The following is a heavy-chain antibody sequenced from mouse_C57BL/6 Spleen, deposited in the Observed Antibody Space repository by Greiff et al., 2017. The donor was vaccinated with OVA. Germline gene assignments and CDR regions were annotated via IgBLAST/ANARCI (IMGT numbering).Heavy chain of an antibody. CDR2: INPNNGGT. D-gene: IGHD2-1*01. CDR1: GYTFTDYN. V-gene: IGHV1-22*01. Sequence: EVKLMESGPELVKPGASVKMSCKASGYTFTDYNMHWVKQSHGKSLEWIGYINPNNGGTSYNQKFKGKATLTVNKSSSTAYMELRSLTSEDSAVYYCARSDGNYPYWYYGVWGTGTTVTVSS. CDR3: ARSDGNYPYWYYGV. J-gene: IGHJ1*03.